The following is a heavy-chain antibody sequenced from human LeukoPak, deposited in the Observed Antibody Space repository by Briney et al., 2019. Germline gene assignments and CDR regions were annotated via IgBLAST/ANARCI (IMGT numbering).Heavy chain of an antibody. CDR1: GFALSDSW. J-gene: IGHJ4*01. V-gene: IGHV3-74*01. Sequence: GGSLRLSCVASGFALSDSWMHWVRQAPGKGLVWVARLHSNGAFTTYADSVKGRFTISRDTAKNTLYLQMNSLRVEDTAVYYCARFVVVTAGDYWGQGTLVTVSS. D-gene: IGHD2-21*02. CDR3: ARFVVVTAGDY. CDR2: LHSNGAFT.